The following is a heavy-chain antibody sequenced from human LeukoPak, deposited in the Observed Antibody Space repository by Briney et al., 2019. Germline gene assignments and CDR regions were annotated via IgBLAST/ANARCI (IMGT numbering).Heavy chain of an antibody. D-gene: IGHD2-15*01. V-gene: IGHV1-18*01. CDR1: GYTFTSYG. CDR3: ARDSCSGGSCYLDY. J-gene: IGHJ4*02. Sequence: ASVKVSCKASGYTFTSYGISWVRQAPGQGLEWMGWISTYNDNRNYAQKLQGRVTMTTDTSTSTAYMELRSLRSDDTAVYYCARDSCSGGSCYLDYWGQGTLVTVSS. CDR2: ISTYNDNR.